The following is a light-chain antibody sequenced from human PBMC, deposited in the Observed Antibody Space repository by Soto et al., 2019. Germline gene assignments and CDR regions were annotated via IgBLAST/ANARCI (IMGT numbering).Light chain of an antibody. V-gene: IGKV3-20*01. CDR2: GAS. CDR3: QQYGSSPDT. Sequence: EIVLTQSPGTLSLSQGERATLSCRASQSGSSSYLAWYQQKPGQAPRLLIYGASSRATGIPDRFSGSGSGTDFTLTISRLEPEDFAVYYCQQYGSSPDTFGQGTKLEIK. J-gene: IGKJ2*01. CDR1: QSGSSSY.